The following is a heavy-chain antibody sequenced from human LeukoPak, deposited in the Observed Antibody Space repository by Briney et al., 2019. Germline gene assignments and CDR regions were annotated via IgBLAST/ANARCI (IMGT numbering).Heavy chain of an antibody. V-gene: IGHV1-18*01. J-gene: IGHJ4*02. CDR1: GDTFTSYG. D-gene: IGHD2-15*01. CDR2: ISAYNGNT. Sequence: ASVKVSCKASGDTFTSYGISWVRQAPGQGLEWMGWISAYNGNTNYAQKLQGRVTMTTDTSTSTAYMELRSLRTDDTAVYYCARGPPYCSGGSCYPSYYFDYWGQGTLVTVSS. CDR3: ARGPPYCSGGSCYPSYYFDY.